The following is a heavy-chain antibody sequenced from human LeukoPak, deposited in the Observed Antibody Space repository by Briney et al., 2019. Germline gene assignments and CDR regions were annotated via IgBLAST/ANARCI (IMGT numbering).Heavy chain of an antibody. D-gene: IGHD3-10*01. CDR1: GFPFSKNA. CDR3: ARYRGFGDSYDS. Sequence: GGSLRLSCAASGFPFSKNAMSWVRQAPGKGLEWVSSIGGSGGSTYYADAVKGRFTISRDTSKNTLYLQMNSLRAEDAAVYYCARYRGFGDSYDSWGQGTLVAVSS. CDR2: IGGSGGST. J-gene: IGHJ4*02. V-gene: IGHV3-23*01.